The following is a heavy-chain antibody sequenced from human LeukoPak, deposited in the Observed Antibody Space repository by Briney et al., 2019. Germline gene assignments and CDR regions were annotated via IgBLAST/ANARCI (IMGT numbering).Heavy chain of an antibody. CDR2: IYHSGST. D-gene: IGHD5-18*01. J-gene: IGHJ6*03. CDR3: AREGIYRYGYNEYHSYMDI. Sequence: PSETLSLTCTVSGYSISSGYYWGWIRQPPGKGLEWIGSIYHSGSTYYNPSLKSRVTISVDPSKNQFSLKLSSVTAAETAVYYCAREGIYRYGYNEYHSYMDIWGKGTTVTVSS. CDR1: GYSISSGYY. V-gene: IGHV4-38-2*02.